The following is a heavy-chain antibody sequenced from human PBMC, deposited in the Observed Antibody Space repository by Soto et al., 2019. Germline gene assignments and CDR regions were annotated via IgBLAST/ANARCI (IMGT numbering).Heavy chain of an antibody. CDR1: DDSITGGGDY. V-gene: IGHV4-31*02. J-gene: IGHJ4*02. CDR2: IYYRGST. CDR3: ARGGSGTYHV. Sequence: TLSLTCSVSDDSITGGGDYWSWIRQHPAKGLEWIGSIYYRGSTYYNPSLRSRGTISLDPSQARLSLRLTSLTAADTATYYCARGGSGTYHVWGQGTLVTVSS. D-gene: IGHD3-10*01.